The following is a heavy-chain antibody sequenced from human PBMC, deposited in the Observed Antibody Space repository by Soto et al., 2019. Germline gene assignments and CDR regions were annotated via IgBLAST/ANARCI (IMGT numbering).Heavy chain of an antibody. CDR2: INHSGST. J-gene: IGHJ5*02. CDR3: AKDNFGLTGTIGFDP. Sequence: SETLSLTCTVSGGSISSSSYYWSWIRQPPGKGLEWIGEINHSGSTNYNPSLKSRVTISVDTSKNQFSLKLSSVTAADTAVYYCAKDNFGLTGTIGFDPWGQGTLVTVSS. V-gene: IGHV4-39*07. CDR1: GGSISSSSYY. D-gene: IGHD1-7*01.